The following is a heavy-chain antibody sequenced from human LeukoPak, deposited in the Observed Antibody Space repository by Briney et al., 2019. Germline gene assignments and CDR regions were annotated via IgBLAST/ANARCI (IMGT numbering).Heavy chain of an antibody. CDR2: ISYDGSNK. CDR3: ARVSPMVRGVIIAGLFDY. CDR1: GFTFSSYA. Sequence: GGSLRLSCAASGFTFSSYAMHWVRQAPGKGLEWVAVISYDGSNKYYADSVKGRFTISRDNSKNTLYLQMNSLRAEDTAVYYCARVSPMVRGVIIAGLFDYWGQGTLVTVSS. J-gene: IGHJ4*02. V-gene: IGHV3-30*04. D-gene: IGHD3-10*01.